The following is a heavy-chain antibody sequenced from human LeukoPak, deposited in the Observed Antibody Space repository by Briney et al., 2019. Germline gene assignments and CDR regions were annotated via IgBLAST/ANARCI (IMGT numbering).Heavy chain of an antibody. CDR3: AKGLYDSSGYYLDY. CDR2: ISYEGNNK. CDR1: GFIFSSYG. D-gene: IGHD3-22*01. V-gene: IGHV3-30*18. Sequence: PGRSLRLSCAASGFIFSSYGIHWVRQAPGKGLEWVSVISYEGNNKYYADSVKGRFTISRDNSKNTLYLQMNSLRAEDTAMYYCAKGLYDSSGYYLDYWGQGTLVTVSS. J-gene: IGHJ4*02.